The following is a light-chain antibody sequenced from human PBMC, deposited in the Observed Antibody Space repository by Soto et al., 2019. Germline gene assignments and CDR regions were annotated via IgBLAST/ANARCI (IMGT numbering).Light chain of an antibody. Sequence: ALTQPRSVSGSPGQSVTISCTGTSSDVGGYNYVSWYQQHPGKAPKLMIYDVSKRPSGVPDRFSGSKSGNTASLTISGLQAEDEADYYCCSYAGSYTYVVFGGGTKLTVL. V-gene: IGLV2-11*01. J-gene: IGLJ2*01. CDR2: DVS. CDR1: SSDVGGYNY. CDR3: CSYAGSYTYVV.